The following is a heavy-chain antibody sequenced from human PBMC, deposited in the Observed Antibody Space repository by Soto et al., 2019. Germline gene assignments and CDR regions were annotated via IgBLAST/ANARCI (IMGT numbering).Heavy chain of an antibody. V-gene: IGHV3-33*01. Sequence: QVQLVESGGGVVQPGRSLRLSCAASGFTFSSYGMHWVRQAPGKGLEWVAVMWYDGSNKYYADSVKGRFTISRDNTKNPLYLQMNSLGAEDAAVSYCARDLPRGVRGVIGGLDVWGQGTTVTVSS. CDR3: ARDLPRGVRGVIGGLDV. D-gene: IGHD3-10*01. J-gene: IGHJ6*02. CDR1: GFTFSSYG. CDR2: MWYDGSNK.